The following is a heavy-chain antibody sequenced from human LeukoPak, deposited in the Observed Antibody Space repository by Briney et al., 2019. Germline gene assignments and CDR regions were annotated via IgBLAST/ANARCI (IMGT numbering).Heavy chain of an antibody. V-gene: IGHV4-34*01. CDR3: ARGLYYGLGSYYMSPPVYFDY. D-gene: IGHD3-10*01. CDR2: INHSGST. Sequence: SETLSLTCAVYGGSFSGYYWSWIRQPPGKGLEWIGEINHSGSTNYNPSLKSRVTISVDTSKNQFSLKLSSVTAADTAVYYCARGLYYGLGSYYMSPPVYFDYWGQGTLVTVSS. J-gene: IGHJ4*02. CDR1: GGSFSGYY.